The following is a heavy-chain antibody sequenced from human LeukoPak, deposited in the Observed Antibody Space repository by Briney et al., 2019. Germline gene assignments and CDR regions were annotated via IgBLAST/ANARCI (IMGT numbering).Heavy chain of an antibody. CDR2: ISSSSSTI. V-gene: IGHV3-48*01. Sequence: GGSLRVSCAASGFTFSSYAMSWVRQAPGKGLEWVSYISSSSSTIYYADSVKGRFTISRDNATNSLYLQMNSLRAEDTAVYYCARAGYFDWPDIDYWGQGTLVTVSS. CDR3: ARAGYFDWPDIDY. D-gene: IGHD3-9*01. CDR1: GFTFSSYA. J-gene: IGHJ4*02.